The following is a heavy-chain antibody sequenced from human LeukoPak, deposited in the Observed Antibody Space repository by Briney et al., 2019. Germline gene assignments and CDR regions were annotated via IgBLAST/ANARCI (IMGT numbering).Heavy chain of an antibody. Sequence: SETLSLTCAVYGGSFSGYYWSWIRQPPGKGLEWIGEINHSGSTNYNPSLKSRVTISVDTSKNQFSLKLSSVTAADTAVYYCARRLVATMVWGQGTLVTVSS. CDR2: INHSGST. CDR3: ARRLVATMV. V-gene: IGHV4-34*01. J-gene: IGHJ4*02. CDR1: GGSFSGYY. D-gene: IGHD5-12*01.